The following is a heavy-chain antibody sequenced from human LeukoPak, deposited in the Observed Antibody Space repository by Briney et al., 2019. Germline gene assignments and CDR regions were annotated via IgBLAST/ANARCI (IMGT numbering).Heavy chain of an antibody. CDR3: AKDEVGWNYLYYYYYMDV. CDR1: GFTFSSYA. Sequence: GGSLRLSCAASGFTFSSYAMSWVRQAPGKGREGVSAISGSGGSTYYADSGKGRFTISRDNSKNTLYLQMNSLRAEDTDVYYCAKDEVGWNYLYYYYYMDVWGKGTTVTVSS. CDR2: ISGSGGST. V-gene: IGHV3-23*01. D-gene: IGHD1-7*01. J-gene: IGHJ6*03.